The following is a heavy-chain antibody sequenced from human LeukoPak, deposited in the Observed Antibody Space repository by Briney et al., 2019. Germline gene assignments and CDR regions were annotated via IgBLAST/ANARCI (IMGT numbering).Heavy chain of an antibody. V-gene: IGHV3-23*01. CDR2: ISGSGGST. D-gene: IGHD2-15*01. J-gene: IGHJ4*02. CDR1: GFTFSSYA. Sequence: QPGGSLRLSCAASGFTFSSYAISWVRQAPWKGMDLVSGISGSGGSTYYADSVKGRFTISRHNSKKTLYLQRSSLRAEDTAVYICAKIPLSPSVGYFDNCGQGDLVSVSS. CDR3: AKIPLSPSVGYFDN.